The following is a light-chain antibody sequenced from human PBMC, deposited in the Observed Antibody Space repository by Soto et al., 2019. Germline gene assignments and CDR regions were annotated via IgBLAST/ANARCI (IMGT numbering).Light chain of an antibody. CDR2: ANT. CDR1: SSNIGAGYD. Sequence: QSVLTQPPSVSGAPGQRVIISCSGSSSNIGAGYDVHWYQQLPGTAPKLLIYANTNRPSGVPDRFSGSKSGTSASLAITGLRAEEEADYYCQSYDTGLSGSLFGGGTQLTVL. CDR3: QSYDTGLSGSL. J-gene: IGLJ2*01. V-gene: IGLV1-40*01.